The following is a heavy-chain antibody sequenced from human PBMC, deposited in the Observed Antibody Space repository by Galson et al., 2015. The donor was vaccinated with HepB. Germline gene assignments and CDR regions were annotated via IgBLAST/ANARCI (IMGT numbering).Heavy chain of an antibody. J-gene: IGHJ3*02. V-gene: IGHV3-30*04. CDR2: ISYDGSNK. CDR3: ARDRGGSFMPFDAFDI. D-gene: IGHD2-15*01. CDR1: GFTFSSYA. Sequence: SLRLSCAASGFTFSSYAMHWVRQAPGKGLEWVAVISYDGSNKYYADSVKGRFTISRDNSKNTLYLQMNSLRAEDTAVYYCARDRGGSFMPFDAFDIWGQGTMVTVSS.